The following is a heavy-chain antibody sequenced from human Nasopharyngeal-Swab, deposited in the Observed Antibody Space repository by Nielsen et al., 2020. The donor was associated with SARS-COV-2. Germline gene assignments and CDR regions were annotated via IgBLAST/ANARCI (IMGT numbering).Heavy chain of an antibody. CDR1: GFTFSSYA. V-gene: IGHV3-23*01. D-gene: IGHD2-2*01. CDR3: AKTVGNCSSTSCYRAYYFDY. Sequence: GESLKISCAASGFTFSSYAMSWVRQAPGKGLEWVSAISGSGGSTYYADSVKGRFTISRDNSKNTPYLQMNSLRAEDTAVYYCAKTVGNCSSTSCYRAYYFDYWGQGTLVTVSS. CDR2: ISGSGGST. J-gene: IGHJ4*02.